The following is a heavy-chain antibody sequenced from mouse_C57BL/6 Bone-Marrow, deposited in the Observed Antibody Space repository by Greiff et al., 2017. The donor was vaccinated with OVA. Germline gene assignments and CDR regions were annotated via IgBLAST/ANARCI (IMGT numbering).Heavy chain of an antibody. V-gene: IGHV1-87*01. Sequence: QVHVKQSGPELARPWASVKISCQAFYTFSRRVHFAIRDTNYWMPWVTQRPGQGLEWIGAIYPGNGDTSYNQKFKGKATLTADKSSSTAYMQLSSLTSEDSAVYFCARKGQLRPHYYAMDYWGQGTSVTVSS. CDR2: GQGLEWIG. D-gene: IGHD3-2*02. CDR3: SEDSAVYFCARKGQLRPHYYAMDY. CDR1: YTFSRRVH. J-gene: IGHJ4*01.